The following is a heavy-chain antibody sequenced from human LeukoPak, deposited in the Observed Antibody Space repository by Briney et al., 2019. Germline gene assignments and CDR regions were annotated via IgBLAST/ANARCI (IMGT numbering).Heavy chain of an antibody. CDR1: GFTFSSYS. CDR3: ARCGGYTAMALDAFDI. D-gene: IGHD5-18*01. CDR2: ISSSSSYI. V-gene: IGHV3-21*01. Sequence: PGGSLRLSCAASGFTFSSYSMNWVRQAPGKGLEWVSSISSSSSYIYYADSVKGRFTISRDNAKNSLYLQMNSLRAEDTAVYYCARCGGYTAMALDAFDIWGQGTMVTVSS. J-gene: IGHJ3*02.